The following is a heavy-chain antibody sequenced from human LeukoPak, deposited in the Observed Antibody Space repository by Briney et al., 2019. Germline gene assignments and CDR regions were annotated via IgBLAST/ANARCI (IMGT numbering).Heavy chain of an antibody. Sequence: GGSLRLSCAASGFTFSDYYMSWSRPAPGKGLEWVSYISSSGNTIYYADSVKGRFTISRDNAKNSVFMQMNSLRAENTAVYYCARPKYSSSWQIFDYWGQGTLVTASS. V-gene: IGHV3-11*01. D-gene: IGHD6-13*01. CDR2: ISSSGNTI. CDR3: ARPKYSSSWQIFDY. J-gene: IGHJ4*02. CDR1: GFTFSDYY.